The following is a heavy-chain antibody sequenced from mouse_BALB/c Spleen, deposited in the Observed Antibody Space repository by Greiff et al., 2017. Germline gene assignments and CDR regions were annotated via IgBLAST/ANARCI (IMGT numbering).Heavy chain of an antibody. CDR3: ARLDYAMDY. V-gene: IGHV1-80*01. CDR1: AYAFGGNW. J-gene: IGHJ4*01. CDR2: IYPGDGDT. Sequence: SGAELVGPGSPVKISCKPLAYAFGGNWMNGVKQRPGQGLEWIGQIYPGDGDTNYNGKFKGKATLTADKSSSTAYMQLSSLTSEDSAVYFCARLDYAMDYWGQGTSVTVSS.